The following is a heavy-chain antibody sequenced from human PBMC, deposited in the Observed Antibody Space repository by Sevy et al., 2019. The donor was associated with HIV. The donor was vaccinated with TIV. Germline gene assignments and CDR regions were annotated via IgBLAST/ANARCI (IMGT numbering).Heavy chain of an antibody. D-gene: IGHD1-26*01. CDR2: IYYNGHI. CDR3: AGENAWGRGYS. Sequence: SETLSLTCTVSGGSITSLYWNWIRQPPGKGLEWIANIYYNGHINYNPSLKSRVTLSLDTSKNQLSLRLSSVNAADTAMYYCAGENAWGRGYSWGQGTLVTVSS. CDR1: GGSITSLY. J-gene: IGHJ4*02. V-gene: IGHV4-59*08.